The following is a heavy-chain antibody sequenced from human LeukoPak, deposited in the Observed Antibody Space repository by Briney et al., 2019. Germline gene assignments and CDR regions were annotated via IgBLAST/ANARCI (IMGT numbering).Heavy chain of an antibody. CDR2: IYYTGNT. J-gene: IGHJ4*02. Sequence: SETLSLTCTVSGGSISSFYWSWIRQPPGKGLEWIGYIYYTGNTNYNSSLESRVTISVDTSKNQFSLKLSSVTTADTAVYYCARDVCTGATCNSGAVFDYWGQGTLVTVSS. V-gene: IGHV4-59*01. D-gene: IGHD2-8*02. CDR1: GGSISSFY. CDR3: ARDVCTGATCNSGAVFDY.